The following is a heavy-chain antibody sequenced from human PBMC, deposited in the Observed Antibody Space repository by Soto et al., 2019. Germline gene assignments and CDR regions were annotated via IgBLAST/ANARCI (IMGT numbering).Heavy chain of an antibody. CDR2: ISSDGTGT. CDR3: ARDEPGDGIDY. V-gene: IGHV3-74*01. D-gene: IGHD7-27*01. CDR1: GFTFSSYW. J-gene: IGHJ4*02. Sequence: EVQLVESGGGLVQPGGSLRLSCAASGFTFSSYWMHWVRQVPGTGPVWVSHISSDGTGTSYADSVKGRFTISRDNARNTVYLEMNSLRVEDTAVYSCARDEPGDGIDYWGQGTLVTVSS.